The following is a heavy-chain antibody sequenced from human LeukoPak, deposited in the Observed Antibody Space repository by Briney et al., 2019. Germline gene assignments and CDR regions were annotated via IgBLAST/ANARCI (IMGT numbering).Heavy chain of an antibody. CDR3: ARDRSRYSSGPEDFDY. V-gene: IGHV3-11*06. CDR2: ISSISSYT. J-gene: IGHJ4*02. D-gene: IGHD6-19*01. Sequence: NPGGSLRLSCAASGFTFSDYYMSWIRQAPGKGLDWVSYISSISSYTNYADSVKGRFTISGDNAKNSLYLQMNSLRAEDTAVYYCARDRSRYSSGPEDFDYWGQGTLVTVSS. CDR1: GFTFSDYY.